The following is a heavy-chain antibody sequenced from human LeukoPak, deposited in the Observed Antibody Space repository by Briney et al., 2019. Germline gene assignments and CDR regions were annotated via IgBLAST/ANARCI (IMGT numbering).Heavy chain of an antibody. CDR2: ISSSSSYI. D-gene: IGHD2-2*01. CDR3: ARGGTYQPLLRY. CDR1: GFTFCRYS. V-gene: IGHV3-21*01. Sequence: GGSLRLSCADSGFTFCRYSMNWVRQAPGKGLEWVSSISSSSSYIYYADSVKGRITISRDNAKNSLYLQMNSLRAEDTAVYYCARGGTYQPLLRYWGQGTLVTVSS. J-gene: IGHJ4*02.